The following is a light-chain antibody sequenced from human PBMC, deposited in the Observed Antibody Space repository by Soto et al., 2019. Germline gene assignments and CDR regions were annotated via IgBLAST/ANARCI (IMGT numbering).Light chain of an antibody. CDR2: EVS. V-gene: IGLV2-14*01. J-gene: IGLJ2*01. CDR1: SSDVGGYNY. Sequence: QSALTQPASVSGSPGQSITISCTGTSSDVGGYNYVSWYQQHPGKAPKLMINEVSNRPSGVSNRFSGSTSGNTASLTISGLQAEDEADYYCSSYTTSNTVIFGGGTKLTVL. CDR3: SSYTTSNTVI.